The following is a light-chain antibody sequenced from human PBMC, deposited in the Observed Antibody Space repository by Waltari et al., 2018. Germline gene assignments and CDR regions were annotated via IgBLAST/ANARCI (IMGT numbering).Light chain of an antibody. Sequence: DIQMTQSPSSLSASVGDRVTITCRASQHISSYLNWYQQTSGKATKLIIYSASSLQTGVPSSFSGSGSGTEFTLTVSSLRSEDFATYYCQQSYNTPYTFGPGTKLEIK. CDR2: SAS. V-gene: IGKV1-39*01. CDR1: QHISSY. J-gene: IGKJ2*01. CDR3: QQSYNTPYT.